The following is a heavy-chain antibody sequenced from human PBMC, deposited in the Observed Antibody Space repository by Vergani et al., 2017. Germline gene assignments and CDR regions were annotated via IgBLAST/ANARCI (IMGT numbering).Heavy chain of an antibody. CDR1: GFTFISYS. J-gene: IGHJ6*03. CDR2: ISSSSSYI. Sequence: EVQLVESGGGLVKPGGSLRLSGAASGFTFISYSLNWFRQAQGKGLEWVSSISSSSSYIYYADSVKGRFTISRDNAKNSLYLQMNSLRAEDTAVYYCARAFIVGATNYYYYYMDVWGKGTTVTVSS. V-gene: IGHV3-21*01. CDR3: ARAFIVGATNYYYYYMDV. D-gene: IGHD1-26*01.